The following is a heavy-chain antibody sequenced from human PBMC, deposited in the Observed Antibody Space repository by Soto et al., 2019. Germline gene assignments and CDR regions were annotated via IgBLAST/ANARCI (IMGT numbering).Heavy chain of an antibody. CDR2: IYPGDSDT. D-gene: IGHD2-21*01. CDR3: ARRDCGGGCYHPSGDAFDI. Sequence: PGESLKISCKGSGYSFTSYWIGWVRQMPGKGLVWMGIIYPGDSDTRYSPSFQGQVTISADKSISTAYLQWSSLKASDTAMYYCARRDCGGGCYHPSGDAFDIWGQGTMVTVSS. V-gene: IGHV5-51*01. CDR1: GYSFTSYW. J-gene: IGHJ3*02.